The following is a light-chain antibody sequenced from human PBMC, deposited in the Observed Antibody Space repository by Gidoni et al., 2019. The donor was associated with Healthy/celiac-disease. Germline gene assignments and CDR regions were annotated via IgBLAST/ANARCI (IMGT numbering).Light chain of an antibody. J-gene: IGKJ4*01. Sequence: EIVLTQSPATLSLSPVERATLSCRASQSVSSYLACYQQKPGQAPRLLIYDASNRATGIPARFSGSGSGTDFTLTISSLEPEDFAVYYCQQRSNWPSLTFGGGTKVEIK. V-gene: IGKV3-11*01. CDR3: QQRSNWPSLT. CDR1: QSVSSY. CDR2: DAS.